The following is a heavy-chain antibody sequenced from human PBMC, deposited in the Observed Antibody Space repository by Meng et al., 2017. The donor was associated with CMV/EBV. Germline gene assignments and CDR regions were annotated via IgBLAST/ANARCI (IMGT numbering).Heavy chain of an antibody. D-gene: IGHD4-17*01. J-gene: IGHJ4*02. CDR1: GFTFSSYG. CDR3: AFYPYGDPSY. V-gene: IGHV3-30*02. CDR2: IRYDGSNK. Sequence: GESLKISCAASGFTFSSYGMHWVRQAPGKGLEWVAFIRYDGSNKYYADSVKGRFTISRDNSKNTLYLQMNSLRAEDTAVYYCAFYPYGDPSYWGQGTLVTVSS.